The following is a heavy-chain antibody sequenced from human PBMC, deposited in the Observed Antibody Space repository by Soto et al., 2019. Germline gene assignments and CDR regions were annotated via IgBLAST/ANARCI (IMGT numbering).Heavy chain of an antibody. CDR1: GYTFTGYY. CDR3: ARDDGCSSTSCYTPIAYYYGMDV. D-gene: IGHD2-2*02. V-gene: IGHV1-2*02. J-gene: IGHJ6*02. Sequence: ASVKVSCKASGYTFTGYYMHWVRQAPGQGLEWMGWINPNSGGTNYAQKFQGRVTMTRDTSISTAYMELSRLRSDDTAVYYCARDDGCSSTSCYTPIAYYYGMDVWGQGTTVTVSS. CDR2: INPNSGGT.